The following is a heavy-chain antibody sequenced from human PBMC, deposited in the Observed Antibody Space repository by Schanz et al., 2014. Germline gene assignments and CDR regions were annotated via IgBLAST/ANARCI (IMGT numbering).Heavy chain of an antibody. D-gene: IGHD3-16*01. Sequence: QVQLVQSGAEVKKPGASVKVSCKTSGYTFSSYGITWVRQAPGQGLEWMGWISTSNGNTNYAQKLQGRVTMTADTSTSTAYMELRSLRSDDTAHYYCVRVPSRDVSFDLWGRGTLVTVSS. CDR1: GYTFSSYG. J-gene: IGHJ2*01. V-gene: IGHV1-18*01. CDR2: ISTSNGNT. CDR3: VRVPSRDVSFDL.